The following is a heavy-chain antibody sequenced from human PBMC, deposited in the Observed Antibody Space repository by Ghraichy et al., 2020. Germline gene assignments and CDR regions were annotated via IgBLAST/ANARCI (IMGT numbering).Heavy chain of an antibody. V-gene: IGHV4-4*07. CDR1: GGSISSYY. Sequence: SQTLSLTCTVSGGSISSYYWSWIRQPAGKGLEWIGRIYTSGSTNYNPSLKSRVTMSVDTSKNQFSLKLSSVTAADTAVYYCARSPLWFGELFPLYGMDVWGQGTTVTVSS. CDR2: IYTSGST. D-gene: IGHD3-10*01. J-gene: IGHJ6*02. CDR3: ARSPLWFGELFPLYGMDV.